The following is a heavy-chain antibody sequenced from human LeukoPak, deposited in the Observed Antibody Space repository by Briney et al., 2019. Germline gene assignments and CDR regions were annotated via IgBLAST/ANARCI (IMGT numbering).Heavy chain of an antibody. CDR2: ISSSSSYI. D-gene: IGHD3-22*01. CDR3: ARAGSGYWDDY. V-gene: IGHV3-21*01. J-gene: IGHJ4*02. CDR1: GFTFSSYS. Sequence: GGSLRLSCAASGFTFSSYSMNWVRQAPGKGLEWVSSISSSSSYIYYADSVKGRFTISRDNAKNSLYPQMNSLRAEDTAVYYCARAGSGYWDDYWGQGTLVTVSS.